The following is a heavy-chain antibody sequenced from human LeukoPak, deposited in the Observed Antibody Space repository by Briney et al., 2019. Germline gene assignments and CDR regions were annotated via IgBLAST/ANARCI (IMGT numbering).Heavy chain of an antibody. CDR3: ARDRAVTQVWVEFDS. V-gene: IGHV3-66*03. Sequence: QPGGSLRLSCAGSGFSVSNYYMNWVRQAPGKGLEWVSLIRDSGATFYADSVKGRFTISRDNFKNTIYLQMNRLRVEDTAVYFCARDRAVTQVWVEFDSWGQGTQVTVSS. J-gene: IGHJ5*01. CDR2: IRDSGAT. D-gene: IGHD3-16*01. CDR1: GFSVSNYY.